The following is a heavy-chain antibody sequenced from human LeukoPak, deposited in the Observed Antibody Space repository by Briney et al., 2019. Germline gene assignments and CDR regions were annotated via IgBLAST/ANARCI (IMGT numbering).Heavy chain of an antibody. V-gene: IGHV4-59*01. D-gene: IGHD3-3*01. CDR2: IYDSGST. CDR3: ARDPGKNYNFWSGRGFDI. CDR1: GDSISNYY. Sequence: SETLSLTCTVSGDSISNYYWSWIRQPPGKGLEWIGYIYDSGSTNYNPSLKGRVTISVDTSKNQFSLKLSSVTAADTAVYYCARDPGKNYNFWSGRGFDIWGQGTMVTVSS. J-gene: IGHJ3*02.